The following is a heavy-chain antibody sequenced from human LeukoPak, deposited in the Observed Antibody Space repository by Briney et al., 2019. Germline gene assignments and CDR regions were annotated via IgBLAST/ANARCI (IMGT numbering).Heavy chain of an antibody. D-gene: IGHD5-18*01. CDR3: ARAKLNVDTAMGPGDAFDI. CDR1: GFTLSSYA. Sequence: GGSLRLSCAASGFTLSSYAMHWVRQAPGKGLEYVSAISSNGGSTYYANSVKGRFTISRDNSKNTLYLQMGSLRAEDTAVYYCARAKLNVDTAMGPGDAFDIWGQGTMVTVSS. V-gene: IGHV3-64*01. J-gene: IGHJ3*02. CDR2: ISSNGGST.